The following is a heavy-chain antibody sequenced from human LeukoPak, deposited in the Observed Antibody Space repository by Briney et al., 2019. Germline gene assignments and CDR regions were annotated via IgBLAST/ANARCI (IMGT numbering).Heavy chain of an antibody. Sequence: GGSLRLSCAASGFTFSSYAMSWVRQAPGKGLEWVAFIQYSGNNKYYADSVKGRFPISRDNSKNTLYLQMSSLRSDDTALYYCAKDQWLVLNYWGQGTLVTVSS. CDR3: AKDQWLVLNY. CDR1: GFTFSSYA. V-gene: IGHV3-30*02. CDR2: IQYSGNNK. J-gene: IGHJ4*02. D-gene: IGHD6-19*01.